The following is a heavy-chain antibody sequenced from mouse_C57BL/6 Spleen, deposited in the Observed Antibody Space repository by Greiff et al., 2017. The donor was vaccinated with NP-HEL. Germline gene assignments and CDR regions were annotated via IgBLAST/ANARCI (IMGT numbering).Heavy chain of an antibody. CDR1: GYTFTSYW. CDR2: IYPGNSDT. Sequence: VQLQQSGTVLARPGASVKMSCKTSGYTFTSYWMHWVKQRPGQGLEWIGAIYPGNSDTSYNQKFKGKAKLTAVTSASSAYMELSSLTNEDSAVYYCTRGGIYYDYDGPWFAYWGKGTLVTVTA. D-gene: IGHD2-4*01. CDR3: TRGGIYYDYDGPWFAY. J-gene: IGHJ3*01. V-gene: IGHV1-5*01.